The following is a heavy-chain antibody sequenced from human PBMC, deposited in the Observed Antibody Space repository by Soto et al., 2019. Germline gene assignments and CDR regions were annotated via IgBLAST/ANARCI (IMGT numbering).Heavy chain of an antibody. D-gene: IGHD3-16*02. J-gene: IGHJ3*02. CDR2: IIPIFGTA. CDR3: GRVNVITFGGVIVNDAFDI. Sequence: SVKVSCKASGGTFSSYAISWVRQAPGQGLEWMGGIIPIFGTANYAQKFQGRVTITADESTSTAYMELSSLRSEDTAVYYCGRVNVITFGGVIVNDAFDIWGQGTMVTVSS. V-gene: IGHV1-69*13. CDR1: GGTFSSYA.